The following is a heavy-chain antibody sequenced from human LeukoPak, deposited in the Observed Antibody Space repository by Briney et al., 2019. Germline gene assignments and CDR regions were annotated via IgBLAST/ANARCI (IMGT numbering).Heavy chain of an antibody. J-gene: IGHJ4*02. CDR1: GGSISSGGYY. D-gene: IGHD6-13*01. V-gene: IGHV4-31*03. Sequence: SETLSLTCTVSGGSISSGGYYWSWIRQHPGKGLEWIGYIYYSGSTYYNPSLKSRVTISVDTSKNQFSLKLSTVTAADTAVYYCAREAAAGMTFFDYWSQGTLVTVSS. CDR3: AREAAAGMTFFDY. CDR2: IYYSGST.